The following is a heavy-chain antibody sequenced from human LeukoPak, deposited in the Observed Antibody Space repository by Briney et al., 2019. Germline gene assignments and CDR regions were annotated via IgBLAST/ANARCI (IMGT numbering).Heavy chain of an antibody. CDR2: ISGSGGST. CDR1: GFTFSSYA. Sequence: GGSLRLSCAASGFTFSSYAMSWVRQAPGKGLEWVSAISGSGGSTYYADSVKGRFTISRDNSKNTLYLQMNSLRAEDTAVYYCAKDQHYYDSSGYDAFDIWGQGTMVTVSS. V-gene: IGHV3-23*01. D-gene: IGHD3-22*01. J-gene: IGHJ3*02. CDR3: AKDQHYYDSSGYDAFDI.